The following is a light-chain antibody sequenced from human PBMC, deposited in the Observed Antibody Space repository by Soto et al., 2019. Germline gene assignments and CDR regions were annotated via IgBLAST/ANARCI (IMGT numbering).Light chain of an antibody. CDR3: QQLNSYPVT. CDR1: QGISSF. J-gene: IGKJ5*01. V-gene: IGKV1-9*01. CDR2: AAS. Sequence: TQLTQSPPSLSASVGDRVTITCRASQGISSFLAWYQQKPGEAPSLLIYAASTLQSGVPSRFSGSGSGTDFTLTISSLQPEDFATYYCQQLNSYPVTFGQGTRLEIK.